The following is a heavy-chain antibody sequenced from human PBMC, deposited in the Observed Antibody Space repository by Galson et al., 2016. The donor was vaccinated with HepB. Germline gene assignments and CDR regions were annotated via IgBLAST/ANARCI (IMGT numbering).Heavy chain of an antibody. Sequence: SLRLSCAASGFTVSSNYMSWVRQAPGKGLEWVSVIYSGGSTYYADSVKAQFTISRDNSKNTLYLQMNSLRAEDTAVYYCARARVSSGWYTDFDYWGQGTLVTVSS. CDR1: GFTVSSNY. J-gene: IGHJ4*02. V-gene: IGHV3-53*01. CDR3: ARARVSSGWYTDFDY. D-gene: IGHD6-19*01. CDR2: IYSGGST.